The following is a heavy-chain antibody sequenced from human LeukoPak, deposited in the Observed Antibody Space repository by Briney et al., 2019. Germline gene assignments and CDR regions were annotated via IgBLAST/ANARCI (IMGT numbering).Heavy chain of an antibody. CDR2: ISYDGSNT. Sequence: GGSLRLSCAASGFTFSNNAMHWVRQAPGKGLEWVAGISYDGSNTYYTDSVKGRFTISRDNSKNTLNLQMNSLRAEDTAVYYCARSYDSSGYPFDYWGQGTLATVSS. J-gene: IGHJ4*02. CDR1: GFTFSNNA. CDR3: ARSYDSSGYPFDY. V-gene: IGHV3-30-3*01. D-gene: IGHD3-22*01.